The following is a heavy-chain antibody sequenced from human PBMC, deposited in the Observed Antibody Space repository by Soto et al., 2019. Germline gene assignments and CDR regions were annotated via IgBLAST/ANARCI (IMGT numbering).Heavy chain of an antibody. CDR3: TRDNRFSDYGGNHYFDY. Sequence: RASVKVSCKASGYIFTSYGISWVRQAPGQGLEWMGWISGYNGKTTYAQNFQGRVTMTTDRSTSTAYMELRSLRSDDTALYYCTRDNRFSDYGGNHYFDYWGQGSQVTVSS. CDR2: ISGYNGKT. V-gene: IGHV1-18*01. D-gene: IGHD4-17*01. CDR1: GYIFTSYG. J-gene: IGHJ4*02.